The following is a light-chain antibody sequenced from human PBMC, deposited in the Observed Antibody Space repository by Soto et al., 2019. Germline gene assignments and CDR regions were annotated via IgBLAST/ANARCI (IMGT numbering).Light chain of an antibody. CDR2: EGS. CDR3: CSHAGRVV. V-gene: IGLV2-23*01. Sequence: QSVLTQPASVAGSPGQSITISCTGTSSDVGSYNLVSWYQQHPGKAPKLMIYEGSKRPSGVSNRFSGSKSGNMASLTISGLQAEEEADYYCCSHAGRVVFGGWTKLTVL. CDR1: SSDVGSYNL. J-gene: IGLJ2*01.